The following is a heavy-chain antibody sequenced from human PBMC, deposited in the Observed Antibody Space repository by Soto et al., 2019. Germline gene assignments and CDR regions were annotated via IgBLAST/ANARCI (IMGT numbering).Heavy chain of an antibody. CDR1: GGSISRYY. CDR2: VYKSGST. Sequence: ASETLSLTCTVAGGSISRYYWSWIRQSPGKGLEWIGYVYKSGSTNYNPSLRSRVTISIDTSKSQFSLKLSSVTAADTAVYYCATVGGASDWYLDYWGRGALVTVS. CDR3: ATVGGASDWYLDY. D-gene: IGHD6-19*01. J-gene: IGHJ4*02. V-gene: IGHV4-59*08.